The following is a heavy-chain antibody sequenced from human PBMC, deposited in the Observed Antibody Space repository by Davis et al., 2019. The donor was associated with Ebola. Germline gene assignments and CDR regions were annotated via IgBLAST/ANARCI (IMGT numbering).Heavy chain of an antibody. Sequence: AASVTVSCKASGYTFTSYAMHWVRQAPGQRLEWMGWINAGNGNTNYAQNLQGRVTMTTDTSTSTAYMELRSLRSDDTAVYYCARVSLIVDVMIDYWGQGTLVTVSS. CDR3: ARVSLIVDVMIDY. CDR2: INAGNGNT. J-gene: IGHJ4*02. V-gene: IGHV1-3*01. CDR1: GYTFTSYA. D-gene: IGHD3-22*01.